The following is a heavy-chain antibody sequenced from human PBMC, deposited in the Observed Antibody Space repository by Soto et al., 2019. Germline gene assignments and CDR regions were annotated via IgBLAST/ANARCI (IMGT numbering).Heavy chain of an antibody. J-gene: IGHJ5*02. CDR2: IVVGSGNT. CDR1: GFTFTSSA. V-gene: IGHV1-58*01. CDR3: AADRGTSIAARQFNWFDP. Sequence: SVMVSCKASGFTFTSSAVQWVRQARGQRLEWIGWIVVGSGNTNYAQKFQERATITRDMSTSTAYMELSSLRSEDTAVYYCAADRGTSIAARQFNWFDPWGQGTLVTVSS. D-gene: IGHD6-6*01.